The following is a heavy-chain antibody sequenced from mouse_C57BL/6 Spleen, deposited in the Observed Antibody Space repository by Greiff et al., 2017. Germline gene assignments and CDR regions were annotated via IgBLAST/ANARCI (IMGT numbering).Heavy chain of an antibody. D-gene: IGHD1-1*02. J-gene: IGHJ4*01. CDR2: ISYDGSN. Sequence: VPLQQSGPGLVKPSQSLSLTCSVTGYSITSGYYWNWIRQFPGNKLEWMGYISYDGSNNYNPSLKNRISITRDTSKNQFFLKLNSVTTEDTATYYCARGGSPYAMDYWGQGTSVTVSS. CDR1: GYSITSGYY. V-gene: IGHV3-6*01. CDR3: ARGGSPYAMDY.